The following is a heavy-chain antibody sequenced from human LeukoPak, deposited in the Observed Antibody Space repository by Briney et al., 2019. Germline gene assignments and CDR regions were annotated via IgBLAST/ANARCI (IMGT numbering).Heavy chain of an antibody. Sequence: RGSLRLSCAASGVTFSSYEMNWVRQAPGKGLEWVSYITSSGSTIYYAESVQGRFTISRDTAKTSLYLQMNSLRGEDTAVYDCATSLYFDYWGGGTLVTVSS. J-gene: IGHJ4*02. CDR2: ITSSGSTI. CDR3: ATSLYFDY. CDR1: GVTFSSYE. V-gene: IGHV3-48*03.